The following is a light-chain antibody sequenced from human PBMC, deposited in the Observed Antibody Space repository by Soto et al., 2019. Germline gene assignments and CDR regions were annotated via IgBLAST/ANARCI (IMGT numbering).Light chain of an antibody. CDR3: QQYYSYRWT. Sequence: AIRITQSPSSFSASTGDRVTITCRSSQGISSYLAWYQQKPGKAPKLLIYAASTLQSGVPSRFSGSGSGTDFTLTISCLQSEDFATYYCQQYYSYRWTFGQGTKVDIK. CDR1: QGISSY. V-gene: IGKV1-8*01. J-gene: IGKJ1*01. CDR2: AAS.